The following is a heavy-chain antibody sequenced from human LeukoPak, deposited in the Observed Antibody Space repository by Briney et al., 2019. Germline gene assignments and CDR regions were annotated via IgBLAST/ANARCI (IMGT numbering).Heavy chain of an antibody. CDR2: INWNGGIT. V-gene: IGHV3-20*04. Sequence: GGSLRLSCAASGFTLSGSMMHWVRQAPGKGLEWVSGINWNGGITGYADSVKGRFTISRDNAKNSLYLQMNSLRAEDTALYYCARDFVGYCSGGSCYHLAFDIWGQGTMVTVSS. CDR3: ARDFVGYCSGGSCYHLAFDI. J-gene: IGHJ3*02. D-gene: IGHD2-15*01. CDR1: GFTLSGSM.